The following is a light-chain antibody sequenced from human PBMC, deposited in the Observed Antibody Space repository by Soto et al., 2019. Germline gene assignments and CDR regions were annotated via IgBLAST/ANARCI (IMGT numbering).Light chain of an antibody. CDR1: ESVSSN. CDR3: QQYDIWPPLT. J-gene: IGKJ4*01. Sequence: EVVMTQSPATLSVSPGETATLSCWASESVSSNLAWYQQKPGQAPRLIIYRASTRATVIPARFSASGYGKELSLTISSLQSEDFAVYYCQQYDIWPPLTFGGGTKVEIK. CDR2: RAS. V-gene: IGKV3-15*01.